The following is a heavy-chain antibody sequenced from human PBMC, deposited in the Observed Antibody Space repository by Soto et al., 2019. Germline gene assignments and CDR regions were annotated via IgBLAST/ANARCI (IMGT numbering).Heavy chain of an antibody. CDR2: LYSTGAT. J-gene: IGHJ4*02. CDR3: ARDGIADGLAVGVTGHLVLFGH. CDR1: GGSISTYY. D-gene: IGHD6-13*01. V-gene: IGHV4-59*01. Sequence: SETLSLTCTVSGGSISTYYWSWIRQPPGKGLEWIRNLYSTGATSYNPSLKSRVTMSVDTSKNQFSLELSSVTAADTAIYYCARDGIADGLAVGVTGHLVLFGHWGQGTLVTVSS.